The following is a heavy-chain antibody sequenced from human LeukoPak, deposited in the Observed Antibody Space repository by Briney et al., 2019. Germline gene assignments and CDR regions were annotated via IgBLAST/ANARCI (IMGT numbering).Heavy chain of an antibody. CDR3: AKFKAAAGQYYYYGMDV. D-gene: IGHD6-13*01. Sequence: PGGSLRLSCAASGFTVSSNYMSWVRQAPGKGLEWVSVIYSGGSTYYADSVKGRFTISRDNSKNTLYLQMNSLRAEDTAVYYCAKFKAAAGQYYYYGMDVWGQGTTVTVSS. CDR2: IYSGGST. J-gene: IGHJ6*02. V-gene: IGHV3-53*01. CDR1: GFTVSSNY.